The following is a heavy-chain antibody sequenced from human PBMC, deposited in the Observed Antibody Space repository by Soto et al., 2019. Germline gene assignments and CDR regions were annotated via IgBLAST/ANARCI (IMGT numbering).Heavy chain of an antibody. V-gene: IGHV5-51*01. CDR1: GYSFTSFW. J-gene: IGHJ3*02. CDR2: IYPGDSDT. Sequence: PGESLKISCKGSGYSFTSFWIGWVRQMPGKGLEWMGIIYPGDSDTRYSPSFQGQVTLSADKSISTAYLQWSSLKASDTAIYYCAISSGYYAHAFDIWGQGTMVTVSS. CDR3: AISSGYYAHAFDI. D-gene: IGHD3-22*01.